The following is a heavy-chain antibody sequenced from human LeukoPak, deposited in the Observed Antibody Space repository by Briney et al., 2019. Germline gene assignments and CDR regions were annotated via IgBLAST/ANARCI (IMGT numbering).Heavy chain of an antibody. CDR1: GYTFTSYG. D-gene: IGHD1-26*01. Sequence: ASVKVSCKASGYTFTSYGISWVRQAPGQGLEWLGWISAYNGNTNYAQKLQGRVTMTTDRSTSTAYMGLRSLRSDDTALYYCAKSSGSYYDPEYFQHWGQGTLVTVSS. CDR3: AKSSGSYYDPEYFQH. V-gene: IGHV1-18*01. J-gene: IGHJ1*01. CDR2: ISAYNGNT.